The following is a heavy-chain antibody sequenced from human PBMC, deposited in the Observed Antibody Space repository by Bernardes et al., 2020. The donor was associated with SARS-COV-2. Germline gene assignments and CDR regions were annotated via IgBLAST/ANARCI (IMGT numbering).Heavy chain of an antibody. Sequence: GSLRLSCAASGFTFNDYYMSWIRQAPGKGLEWLSYISSSSGNTNSADSVKGRFTISRDNAKNSLYLQMNSLTSEDTAVYYCARETRSGRYFDHWGQGTLVTVSS. CDR3: ARETRSGRYFDH. V-gene: IGHV3-11*05. CDR2: ISSSSGNT. J-gene: IGHJ4*02. D-gene: IGHD3-10*01. CDR1: GFTFNDYY.